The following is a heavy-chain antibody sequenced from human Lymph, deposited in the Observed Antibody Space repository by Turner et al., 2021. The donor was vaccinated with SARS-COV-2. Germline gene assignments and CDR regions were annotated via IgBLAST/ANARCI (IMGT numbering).Heavy chain of an antibody. D-gene: IGHD2-21*02. Sequence: EVQLVESGGGLVKPGGSLRPSCPASGFTFSSYSMNWVRQAPGKGLEWVPSITFTSTYMYYADSVKGRFTISRDNAKNSLYLQMNSLRAEDTAVYYCARGPPDFPYYFDYWGQGTLVTVSS. CDR3: ARGPPDFPYYFDY. CDR2: ITFTSTYM. CDR1: GFTFSSYS. V-gene: IGHV3-21*01. J-gene: IGHJ4*02.